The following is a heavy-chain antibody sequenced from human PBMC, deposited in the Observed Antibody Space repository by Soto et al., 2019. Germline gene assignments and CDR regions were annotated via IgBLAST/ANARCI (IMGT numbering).Heavy chain of an antibody. V-gene: IGHV4-38-2*01. CDR3: ARVDGDFLLRLGYGSGSYGTIDY. CDR2: IYHSGST. Sequence: KSSETLSLTCAVSGYSISSGYYWGWIRQPPGKGLEWVGSIYHSGSTYYNPSLKSRVTISVDTSKNQFSLKLSSVTAADTAVYYCARVDGDFLLRLGYGSGSYGTIDYWGQGTLVTVSS. D-gene: IGHD3-10*01. J-gene: IGHJ4*02. CDR1: GYSISSGYY.